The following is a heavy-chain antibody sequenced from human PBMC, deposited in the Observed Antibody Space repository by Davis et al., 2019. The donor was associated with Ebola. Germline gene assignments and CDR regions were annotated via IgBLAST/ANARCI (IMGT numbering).Heavy chain of an antibody. D-gene: IGHD1-26*01. CDR2: TRNKANSYTT. CDR1: GFTFSDHY. J-gene: IGHJ4*02. CDR3: ARVSGIYYGDDHLDF. Sequence: GESLKISCAASGFTFSDHYMDWVRQAPGKGLEWVGRTRNKANSYTTEYAASVKGRFTISRDDSKNSVYLQMNSLKTEDTAVYYCARVSGIYYGDDHLDFWGQGTLVTVSS. V-gene: IGHV3-72*01.